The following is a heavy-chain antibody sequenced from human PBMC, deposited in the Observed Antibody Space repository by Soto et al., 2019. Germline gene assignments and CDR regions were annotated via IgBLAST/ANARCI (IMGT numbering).Heavy chain of an antibody. CDR1: GFTFSDES. D-gene: IGHD3-16*01. CDR2: ISSSGSPI. J-gene: IGHJ4*02. CDR3: ARQTPLASVDY. Sequence: GGSLGLSCAASGFTFSDESMNWVRQAPGKGLEWISHISSSGSPIRYADSVRGRFTISRDNAKNILYLQMDSLRDEDTAVYYCARQTPLASVDYWGQGTLVTVSS. V-gene: IGHV3-48*02.